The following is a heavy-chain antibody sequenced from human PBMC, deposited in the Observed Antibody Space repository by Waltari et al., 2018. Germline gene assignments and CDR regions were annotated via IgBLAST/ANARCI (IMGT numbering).Heavy chain of an antibody. J-gene: IGHJ6*03. Sequence: EVQLVESGGGLVKPGGSLRLSCAASGFTFSSYSMNWVRQAPGKGLEWVSSISSSSSYIYYADSVKGRFTISRDNAKNSLYLQMNSLRAEDTAVYYCARPPYYDFWSGYSAYYYYMDVWGKGTTVTISS. CDR1: GFTFSSYS. V-gene: IGHV3-21*01. CDR2: ISSSSSYI. CDR3: ARPPYYDFWSGYSAYYYYMDV. D-gene: IGHD3-3*01.